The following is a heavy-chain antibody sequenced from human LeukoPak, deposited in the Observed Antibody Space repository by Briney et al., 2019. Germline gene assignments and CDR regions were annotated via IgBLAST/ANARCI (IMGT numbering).Heavy chain of an antibody. J-gene: IGHJ6*03. CDR2: IKEDGSEN. Sequence: GSLRLSCAASGFTFSYYWMSWVRQAPGKGLEWVANIKEDGSENYSVDSVKGRFTISRDNAKNSLYLQMNSLRAEDTAVYYCARESSGRNRFPNCYYYMDVWGKGTTVTISS. V-gene: IGHV3-7*01. CDR1: GFTFSYYW. CDR3: ARESSGRNRFPNCYYYMDV. D-gene: IGHD6-19*01.